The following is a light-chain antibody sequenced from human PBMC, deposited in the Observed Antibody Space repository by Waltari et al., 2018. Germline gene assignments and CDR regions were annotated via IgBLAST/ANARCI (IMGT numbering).Light chain of an antibody. CDR2: KDS. CDR3: YSAADNSLV. Sequence: SYELTQPSSVSVSPGQTARITCSGDVLAKKYARWFQQKPGQAPLVVIYKDSERPSGIPERFSGSSSGTTGTLTVSGAQVDDEADYYCYSAADNSLVFGGGTKLTVL. V-gene: IGLV3-27*01. J-gene: IGLJ2*01. CDR1: VLAKKY.